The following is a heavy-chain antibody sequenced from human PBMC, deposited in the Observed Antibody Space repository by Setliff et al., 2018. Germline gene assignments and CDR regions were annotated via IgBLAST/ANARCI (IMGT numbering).Heavy chain of an antibody. Sequence: GESLKISCKASGYSFTSYWIGWVRQMPGKGLEWMGIIYPGDSDTKYSPSFQGRVTISADESITTAYLQWRSLKASDTAMYYCARHGTGDGFDFWGQGTMVTVSS. CDR2: IYPGDSDT. CDR3: ARHGTGDGFDF. V-gene: IGHV5-51*01. CDR1: GYSFTSYW. J-gene: IGHJ3*01. D-gene: IGHD1-26*01.